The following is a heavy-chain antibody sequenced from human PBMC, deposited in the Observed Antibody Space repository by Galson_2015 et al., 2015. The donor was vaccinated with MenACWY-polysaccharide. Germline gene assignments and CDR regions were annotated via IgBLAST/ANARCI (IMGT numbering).Heavy chain of an antibody. D-gene: IGHD7-27*01. J-gene: IGHJ4*02. Sequence: SLRLSCAASGFTFSSYTMNWVRQAPGKGPEWVSSISSSSSYIFYADSVKGRFTISRDNAKNSLYLQINSLRAEDTAVYYCARDLGTGEFYYWGQGTLVTVSS. V-gene: IGHV3-21*01. CDR3: ARDLGTGEFYY. CDR1: GFTFSSYT. CDR2: ISSSSSYI.